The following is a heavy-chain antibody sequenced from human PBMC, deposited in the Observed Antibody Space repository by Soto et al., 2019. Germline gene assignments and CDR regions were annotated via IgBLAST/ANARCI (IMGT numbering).Heavy chain of an antibody. CDR3: ARDGIAHSSYHYYGMDV. D-gene: IGHD6-6*01. V-gene: IGHV3-30*19. Sequence: GGSLRLSCAVSGFTFSSYGMHWVRQAPGKGLEWVAVISYDGNDKHYGDSVKGRFTISRDNSKNRLYLQMNSLRAEDTAVYHCARDGIAHSSYHYYGMDVWGQGTTVTVYS. CDR2: ISYDGNDK. CDR1: GFTFSSYG. J-gene: IGHJ6*02.